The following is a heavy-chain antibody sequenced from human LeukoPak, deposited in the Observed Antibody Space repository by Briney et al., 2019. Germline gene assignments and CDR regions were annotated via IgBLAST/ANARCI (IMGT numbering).Heavy chain of an antibody. D-gene: IGHD6-19*01. CDR3: ARASSMGWTFDI. V-gene: IGHV5-51*01. CDR2: IYPSDSDT. J-gene: IGHJ3*02. Sequence: GESLKISCKGSGYVFTNFWVGWVRQVPGKGLEWMGIIYPSDSDTSYSPSFQGHVTMSADKSITTAYLQWSSLKASDTAVYYCARASSMGWTFDIWGPGTVITVSS. CDR1: GYVFTNFW.